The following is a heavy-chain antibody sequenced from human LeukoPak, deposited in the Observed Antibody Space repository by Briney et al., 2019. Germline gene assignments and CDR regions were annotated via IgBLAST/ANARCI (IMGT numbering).Heavy chain of an antibody. J-gene: IGHJ4*02. Sequence: ASVKVSCKASGYTFTSYGISWVRQAPGQGLEWMGWINPYNGNRKYAQKFQGRVAMTTDTSTSTAYMELRSLRSDDTAIYYCARNYDSSKDGNDYWGQGTLVTVSS. CDR3: ARNYDSSKDGNDY. CDR2: INPYNGNR. V-gene: IGHV1-18*01. D-gene: IGHD3-22*01. CDR1: GYTFTSYG.